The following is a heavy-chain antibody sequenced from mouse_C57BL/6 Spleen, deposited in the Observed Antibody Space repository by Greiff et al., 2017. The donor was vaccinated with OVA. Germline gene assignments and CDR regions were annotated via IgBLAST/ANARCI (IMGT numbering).Heavy chain of an antibody. D-gene: IGHD2-3*01. J-gene: IGHJ3*01. Sequence: VQRVESGPGLVAPSQSLSITCTVSGFSLTSYGVDWVRQSPGKGLEWLGVIWGVGSTNYNSALKSRLSISKDNSKSQVFLKMNSLQTDDTAMYYCARSYDGYYGLFAYWGQGTLVTVSA. CDR3: ARSYDGYYGLFAY. V-gene: IGHV2-6*01. CDR2: IWGVGST. CDR1: GFSLTSYG.